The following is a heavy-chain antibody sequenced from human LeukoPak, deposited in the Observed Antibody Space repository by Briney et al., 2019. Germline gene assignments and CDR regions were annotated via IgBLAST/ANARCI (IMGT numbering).Heavy chain of an antibody. CDR1: GYTFTGCY. J-gene: IGHJ4*02. CDR3: ARAYYDFWSGYWVDY. CDR2: INPNSGGT. V-gene: IGHV1-2*02. Sequence: ASVKVSCKASGYTFTGCYMHWVRQAPGQGLEWMGWINPNSGGTNYAQKFQGRVTMTRDTSISTAYMELSRLRSDDTAVYYCARAYYDFWSGYWVDYWGQGTLVTVSS. D-gene: IGHD3-3*01.